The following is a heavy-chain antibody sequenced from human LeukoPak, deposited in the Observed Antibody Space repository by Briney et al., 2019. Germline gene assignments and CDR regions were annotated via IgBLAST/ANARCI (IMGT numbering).Heavy chain of an antibody. J-gene: IGHJ4*02. CDR3: AKDLQVGPDAPYYFDY. CDR2: IWYDGSKK. D-gene: IGHD2-2*01. CDR1: GYSFSNYG. Sequence: PGGSLRLSCAASGYSFSNYGMHWVRQTPGKGLEWVALIWYDGSKKYYADSVKGRFTISRDNSKNTLYLQMNSLRAEDTAVYYCAKDLQVGPDAPYYFDYWGQGTLVTVSP. V-gene: IGHV3-30*02.